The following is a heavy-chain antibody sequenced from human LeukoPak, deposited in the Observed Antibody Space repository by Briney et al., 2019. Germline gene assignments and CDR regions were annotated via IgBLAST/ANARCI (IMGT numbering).Heavy chain of an antibody. CDR3: ARGTMVQGLDY. CDR1: GGPFSGYY. D-gene: IGHD3-10*01. J-gene: IGHJ4*02. CDR2: INHSGST. V-gene: IGHV4-34*01. Sequence: SETLSLTCAVYGGPFSGYYWSWIRQPPGKGLEWIGEINHSGSTNYNPSLKSRVTISVDTSKNQFSLKLSSVTAANTAVYYCARGTMVQGLDYWGQGTLVTVSS.